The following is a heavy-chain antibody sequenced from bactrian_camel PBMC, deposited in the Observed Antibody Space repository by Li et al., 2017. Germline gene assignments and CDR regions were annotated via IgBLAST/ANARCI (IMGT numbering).Heavy chain of an antibody. CDR1: GPYFDNTWC. J-gene: IGHJ4*01. D-gene: IGHD1*01. Sequence: VQLVESGGGSVQTGGSLSLSCVASGPYFDNTWCMGWWRQAPGKEREGVALLDRDGTPAYGDFVKGRFTISRDRNTLYLRMNGLNPEDTAMYYCAADPRGARGQMPLHLLAANAYRGRGTQVTVS. CDR3: AADPRGARGQMPLHLLAANAY. CDR2: LDRDGTP. V-gene: IGHV3S53*01.